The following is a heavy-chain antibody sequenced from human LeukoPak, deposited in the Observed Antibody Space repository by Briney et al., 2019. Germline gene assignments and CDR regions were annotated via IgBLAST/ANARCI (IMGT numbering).Heavy chain of an antibody. Sequence: GASVKVSCKASGYTFTSYGISWVRQAPGQGLEWMGWMNPNSGNTGYAQKFQGRVTMTRNTSISTAYMELSSLRSEDTAVYYCARGLAAADDYWGQGTLVTVSS. CDR3: ARGLAAADDY. D-gene: IGHD6-13*01. CDR2: MNPNSGNT. V-gene: IGHV1-8*02. J-gene: IGHJ4*02. CDR1: GYTFTSYG.